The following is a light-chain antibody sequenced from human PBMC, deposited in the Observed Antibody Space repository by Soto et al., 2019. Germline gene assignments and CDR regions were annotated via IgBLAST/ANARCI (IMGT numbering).Light chain of an antibody. J-gene: IGKJ2*01. V-gene: IGKV3-20*01. CDR2: GAS. Sequence: EIVLTQSPDTLSLSPGESATLSCRASQTFSNTYLAWYQQKPGQAPRLLIYGASSRAPGIPDRVSGNGSGTDFPLNISSVEPEDLAVYYCQQYGSSPPFTFGQGTKLEVK. CDR1: QTFSNTY. CDR3: QQYGSSPPFT.